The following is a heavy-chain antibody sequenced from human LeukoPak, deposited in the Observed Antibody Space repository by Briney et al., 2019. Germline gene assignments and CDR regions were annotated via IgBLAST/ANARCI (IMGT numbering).Heavy chain of an antibody. CDR2: IGGSSSSI. V-gene: IGHV3-21*01. CDR1: GFSFSSYS. J-gene: IGHJ4*02. CDR3: AREESEGFDY. D-gene: IGHD1-14*01. Sequence: GGSLRLSCAASGFSFSSYSMNWVRQAPGKGLEWVSSIGGSSSSIYYADSLKGRFTISRDNAKNSLYLQMNSLRAEDTAVYYCAREESEGFDYWGQGTLVTVSS.